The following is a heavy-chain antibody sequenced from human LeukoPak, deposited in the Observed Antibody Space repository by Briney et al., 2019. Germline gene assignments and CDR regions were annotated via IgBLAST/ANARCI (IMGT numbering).Heavy chain of an antibody. D-gene: IGHD6-6*01. CDR1: GFTFSNYW. J-gene: IGHJ5*02. V-gene: IGHV3-7*01. Sequence: GGSLRLSCAASGFTFSNYWMSWVRQAPGKGLEGVANIKQDGSAENYVDSVKGRFTISRDNAKNSLYLQMNSLGADDTAVYYCARYSDSSGWFDPWGQGTLVTVSS. CDR2: IKQDGSAE. CDR3: ARYSDSSGWFDP.